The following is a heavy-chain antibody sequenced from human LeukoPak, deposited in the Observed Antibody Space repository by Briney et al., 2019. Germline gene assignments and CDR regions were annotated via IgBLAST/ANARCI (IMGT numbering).Heavy chain of an antibody. CDR3: AKWGDYDVLTGYYVSDY. Sequence: GGSLRLSCAASGFTFSNYAMIWVRHAPGKGLEWVSAITGSGGNTYYADSVKGRFTISRDNSKNTVFLQMNSLRAEDTAVYYCAKWGDYDVLTGYYVSDYWGQGTLVTVSS. CDR2: ITGSGGNT. CDR1: GFTFSNYA. D-gene: IGHD3-9*01. V-gene: IGHV3-23*01. J-gene: IGHJ4*02.